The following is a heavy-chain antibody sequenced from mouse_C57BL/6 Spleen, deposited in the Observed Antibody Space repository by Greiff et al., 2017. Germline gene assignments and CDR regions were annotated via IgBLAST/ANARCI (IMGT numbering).Heavy chain of an antibody. D-gene: IGHD3-2*02. J-gene: IGHJ4*01. CDR2: IWGYGST. CDR3: AKSLTAQALHYYAIDY. V-gene: IGHV2-3*01. Sequence: VKLVESGPGLVAPSQSLSITCTVSGFSFTSYGVSWVRQPPGKGLEWLGVIWGYGSTNYHSNPISRLSINKDNSKSHVFLKLNSLQTDDTATYYCAKSLTAQALHYYAIDYWGQGTSVTVSS. CDR1: GFSFTSYG.